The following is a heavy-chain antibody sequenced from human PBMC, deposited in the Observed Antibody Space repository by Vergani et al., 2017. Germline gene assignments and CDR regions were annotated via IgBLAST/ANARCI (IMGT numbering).Heavy chain of an antibody. Sequence: QVQLVQSGAEVKKPGSSVKVSCKASGGTFSSYAISWVRQAPGQGLEWMGWINPNSGDTKYAQKFQGRVTMTRDTSINTAYMELSRLRSDDTAVYYCARGYHYDNSGYRNVLDIWGQGTMVTVSS. V-gene: IGHV1-2*02. CDR3: ARGYHYDNSGYRNVLDI. CDR2: INPNSGDT. J-gene: IGHJ3*02. CDR1: GGTFSSYA. D-gene: IGHD3-22*01.